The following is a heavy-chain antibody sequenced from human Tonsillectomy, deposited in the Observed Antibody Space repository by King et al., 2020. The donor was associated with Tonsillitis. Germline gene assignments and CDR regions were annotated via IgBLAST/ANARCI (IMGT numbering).Heavy chain of an antibody. CDR2: INSDGSST. V-gene: IGHV3-74*01. J-gene: IGHJ3*01. D-gene: IGHD5-24*01. Sequence: VQLVESGGGLVQPGGSLRLSCAASGFTFSRYWMHWVRQAPGKGLVWVSRINSDGSSTNYADSVKGRFTISRDNAKNTLYLQMNSLRAEDTAVYYCASLPQAEMTTIFLDAFDVWGQGTMVTVSS. CDR1: GFTFSRYW. CDR3: ASLPQAEMTTIFLDAFDV.